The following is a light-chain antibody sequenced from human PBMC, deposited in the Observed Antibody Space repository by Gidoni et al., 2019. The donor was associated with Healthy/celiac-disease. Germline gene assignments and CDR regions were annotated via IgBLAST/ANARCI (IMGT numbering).Light chain of an antibody. CDR2: LGS. J-gene: IGKJ1*01. CDR1: QSPLHSNGYNY. Sequence: DIVMTQSPLSLPVTPGEPASISCRSSQSPLHSNGYNYLDWYLQKPGQSPQLLIYLGSNRASGVPDRFSGSGSGTDFSLQISRVEAEDVGVYYCMQALQTPWTFGQGTKVEIK. CDR3: MQALQTPWT. V-gene: IGKV2-28*01.